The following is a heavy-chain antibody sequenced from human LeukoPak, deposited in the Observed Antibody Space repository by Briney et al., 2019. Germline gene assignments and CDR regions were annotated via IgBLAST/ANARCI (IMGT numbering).Heavy chain of an antibody. CDR1: GYTFTGYY. J-gene: IGHJ6*02. CDR3: AKSDYDYGDYGPHLYGMDV. V-gene: IGHV1-2*02. CDR2: TNPHTGGT. D-gene: IGHD4-17*01. Sequence: ASVKVSCKASGYTFTGYYMHWVRQAPGQGFEWMGWTNPHTGGTNYAQKFQGRVTMTRDTSISTAYMEQSRLSSDDTAVYYCAKSDYDYGDYGPHLYGMDVGGQGTTVTVSS.